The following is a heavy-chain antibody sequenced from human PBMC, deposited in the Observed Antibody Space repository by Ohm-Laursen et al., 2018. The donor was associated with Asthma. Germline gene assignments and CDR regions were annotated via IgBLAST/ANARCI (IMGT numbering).Heavy chain of an antibody. CDR2: IYYSGST. Sequence: SQTLSLTCTVSGGSISSGGYYWSWIRQHPGKGLEWIGYIYYSGSTYYNPSLKSRVNISVDTSKNQFSLKLSSVAAADTAVYYCARGAFYYESTGYYFFDHWGQGALVSVSS. CDR3: ARGAFYYESTGYYFFDH. CDR1: GGSISSGGYY. V-gene: IGHV4-31*03. J-gene: IGHJ4*02. D-gene: IGHD3-22*01.